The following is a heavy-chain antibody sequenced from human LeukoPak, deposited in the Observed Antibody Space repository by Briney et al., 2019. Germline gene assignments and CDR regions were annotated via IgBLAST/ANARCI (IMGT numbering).Heavy chain of an antibody. J-gene: IGHJ4*02. CDR3: ARAYSSSSATLGY. CDR1: GGSISSYY. Sequence: SETLSLTCTVSGGSISSYYWSWIRQPPGKGLEWIAYIHYTGKTNYNPSLKGRVSISVDTSKNQFSLKLNSVTAADTAIYYCARAYSSSSATLGYWGQGTQVTVSS. D-gene: IGHD6-6*01. CDR2: IHYTGKT. V-gene: IGHV4-59*01.